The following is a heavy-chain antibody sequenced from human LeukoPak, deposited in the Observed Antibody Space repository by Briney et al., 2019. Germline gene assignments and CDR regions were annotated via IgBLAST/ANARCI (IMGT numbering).Heavy chain of an antibody. CDR2: IKQDGSEK. CDR1: GFTFSSYW. Sequence: PGGSLRLSCAASGFTFSSYWMSWVRQAPGKGLEWVANIKQDGSEKYYVDSVKGRFTISRDNAKNSLYLQMNSLRAEDTGVYYCARDRSTARYSSGWSILDYWGQGTLVTVSS. J-gene: IGHJ4*02. D-gene: IGHD6-19*01. V-gene: IGHV3-7*01. CDR3: ARDRSTARYSSGWSILDY.